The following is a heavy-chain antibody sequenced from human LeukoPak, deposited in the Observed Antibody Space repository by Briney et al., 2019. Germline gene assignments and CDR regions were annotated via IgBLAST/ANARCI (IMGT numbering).Heavy chain of an antibody. J-gene: IGHJ4*02. Sequence: PGGSLRLSCVASGFSFSSEDMHWVRQAPGKGLEWVSYISSSGSTIYYADSVKGRFTISRDNAKNSLYLQMNSLRAEDTAVYYCARDYGGSSPFDYWGQGTLVTVSS. V-gene: IGHV3-48*03. CDR2: ISSSGSTI. D-gene: IGHD4-23*01. CDR3: ARDYGGSSPFDY. CDR1: GFSFSSED.